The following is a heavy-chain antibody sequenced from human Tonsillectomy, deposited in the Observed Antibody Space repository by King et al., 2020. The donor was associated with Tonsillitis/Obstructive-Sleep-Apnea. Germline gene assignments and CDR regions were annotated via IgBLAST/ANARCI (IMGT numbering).Heavy chain of an antibody. Sequence: VQLVESGAEVKKPGASVKVSCKASGYTFTSYGISWVRQAPGQGLEWMGSISAYNGNTNYAQKLQGRVTMTTDTSTSTAYMELRSLRSDDTAVYYCASPYYDFWSGYGGTGYYCYGMDVWGQGTTVTVSS. CDR2: ISAYNGNT. CDR3: ASPYYDFWSGYGGTGYYCYGMDV. J-gene: IGHJ6*02. V-gene: IGHV1-18*01. D-gene: IGHD3-3*01. CDR1: GYTFTSYG.